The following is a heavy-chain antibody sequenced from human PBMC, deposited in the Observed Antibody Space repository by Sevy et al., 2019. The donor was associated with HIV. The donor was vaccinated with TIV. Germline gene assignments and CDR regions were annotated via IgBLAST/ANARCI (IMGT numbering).Heavy chain of an antibody. V-gene: IGHV4-39*01. CDR2: IYYSGST. Sequence: SETLSLTWTVSGGSISSSSYYWGWIRQPPGKGLEWIGSIYYSGSTYYNPSLKSRVTISVDTSKNQFSLKLSSVTAADTAVYYCARGQWLVHDYWGQGTLVTVSS. CDR3: ARGQWLVHDY. CDR1: GGSISSSSYY. D-gene: IGHD6-19*01. J-gene: IGHJ4*02.